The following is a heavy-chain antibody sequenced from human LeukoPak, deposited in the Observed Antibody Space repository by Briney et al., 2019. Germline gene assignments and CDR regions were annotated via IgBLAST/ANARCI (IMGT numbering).Heavy chain of an antibody. Sequence: PSETLSLTCTVSGGSISSGGYYWSWIRQPPGKGLEWIGYIYHSGSTYYNPSLKSRVTISVDRSKNQFSLKLSSVTAADTAVYYCARDPQNWNEAFDIWGQGTMVAVSS. CDR1: GGSISSGGYY. CDR2: IYHSGST. CDR3: ARDPQNWNEAFDI. V-gene: IGHV4-30-2*01. D-gene: IGHD1-1*01. J-gene: IGHJ3*02.